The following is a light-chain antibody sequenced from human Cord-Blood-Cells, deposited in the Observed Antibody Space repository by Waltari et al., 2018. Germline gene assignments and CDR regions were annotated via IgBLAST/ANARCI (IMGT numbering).Light chain of an antibody. J-gene: IGKJ4*01. V-gene: IGKV3-15*01. CDR2: GAS. Sequence: EIVITQSPATLSVSPGGRATLSCRASQSVSSNLAWYQQKPGQAPRLLIYGASTRATGIPARFSGSGSGTEFTLTISSLQSEDFAVYYCQQYNNWPPGTFGGGTKVEIK. CDR3: QQYNNWPPGT. CDR1: QSVSSN.